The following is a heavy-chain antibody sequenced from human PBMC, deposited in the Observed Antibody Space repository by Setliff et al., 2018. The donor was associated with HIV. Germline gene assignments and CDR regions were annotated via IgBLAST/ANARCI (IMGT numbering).Heavy chain of an antibody. CDR3: ARDVTVRLSVEYYFDY. CDR1: GFTFTTYA. Sequence: PRLSCAASGFTFTTYAMHWVRQAPGKGLEWVAVISIYDGSEKYYADSVKGRFTISRDNSKNMLYLEMNSLRAEDTAIYYCARDVTVRLSVEYYFDYWGQGTLVTVSS. J-gene: IGHJ4*02. D-gene: IGHD2-15*01. CDR2: ISIYDGSEK. V-gene: IGHV3-30*04.